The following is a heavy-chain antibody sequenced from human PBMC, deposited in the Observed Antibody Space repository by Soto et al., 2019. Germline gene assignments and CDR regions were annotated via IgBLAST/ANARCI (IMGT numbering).Heavy chain of an antibody. D-gene: IGHD3-10*01. CDR1: GGSISSGGYY. J-gene: IGHJ4*02. V-gene: IGHV4-31*03. CDR3: ARFVAREFYYFDY. CDR2: IYYSGST. Sequence: SETLSLTCTVSGGSISSGGYYWSWIRQHPGKGLEWIGYIYYSGSTYYNPSLKSRVTISVDTSKNQFSLKLSSVTAADTAVYYCARFVAREFYYFDYWGQGTLVTVSS.